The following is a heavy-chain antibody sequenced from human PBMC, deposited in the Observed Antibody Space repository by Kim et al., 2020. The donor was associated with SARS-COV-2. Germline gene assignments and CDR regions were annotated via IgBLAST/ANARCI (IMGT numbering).Heavy chain of an antibody. J-gene: IGHJ5*02. CDR3: AREGGETFYDYVWGSYKSENWFDP. Sequence: SVKVSCKASGGTFSSYAISWVRQAPGQGLEWMGGIIPIFGTANYAQKFQGRVTITADESTSTAYMELSSLRSEDTAVYYCAREGGETFYDYVWGSYKSENWFDPWGQGTLVTVSS. D-gene: IGHD3-16*01. CDR2: IIPIFGTA. V-gene: IGHV1-69*13. CDR1: GGTFSSYA.